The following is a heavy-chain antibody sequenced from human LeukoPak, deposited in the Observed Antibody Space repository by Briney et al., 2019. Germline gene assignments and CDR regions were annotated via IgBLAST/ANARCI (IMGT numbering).Heavy chain of an antibody. CDR1: GFTFSSYG. CDR2: IWYDGSNK. J-gene: IGHJ4*02. CDR3: ARVSGIAVAGTVDY. Sequence: GGSLRLSCVASGFTFSSYGMHWVRQAPGKGLEWVAVIWYDGSNKYYADSVEGRFTISRDNAKNSLYLQMNSLRAEDTAVYYCARVSGIAVAGTVDYWGQGTLVTVSS. V-gene: IGHV3-33*01. D-gene: IGHD6-19*01.